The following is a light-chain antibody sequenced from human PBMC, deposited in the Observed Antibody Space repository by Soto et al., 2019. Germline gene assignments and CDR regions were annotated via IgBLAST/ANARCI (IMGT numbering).Light chain of an antibody. J-gene: IGKJ1*01. CDR1: QTISSW. Sequence: DIQMTQYNSTLSGSVGDRVTITSRASQTISSWLAWYPQQTGKAPKLLIYKASTLKSGVPSRFSGRGSWTECTLTISSLQPDDVATDDCQHYNSYSEAFGQGTQVDI. CDR3: QHYNSYSEA. V-gene: IGKV1-5*03. CDR2: KAS.